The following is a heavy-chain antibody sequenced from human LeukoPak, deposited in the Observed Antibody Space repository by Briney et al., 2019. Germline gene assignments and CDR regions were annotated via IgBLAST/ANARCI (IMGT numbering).Heavy chain of an antibody. Sequence: GGSLRLSCAASGFTFSTYSMNWVRQAPGKGLEWVSGITSGFTPHYADSVKGRFTISRDNSKNTFHLQLNSLRAEDTAVYYCAKDYSESRVADVFFEYWGQGTLVTVSS. CDR1: GFTFSTYS. J-gene: IGHJ4*02. D-gene: IGHD2-15*01. V-gene: IGHV3-23*01. CDR3: AKDYSESRVADVFFEY. CDR2: ITSGFTP.